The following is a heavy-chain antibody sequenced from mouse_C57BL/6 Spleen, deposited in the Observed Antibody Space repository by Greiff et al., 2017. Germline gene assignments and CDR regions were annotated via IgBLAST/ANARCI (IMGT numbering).Heavy chain of an antibody. D-gene: IGHD3-2*02. CDR1: GYTFTSYW. V-gene: IGHV1-52*01. CDR2: IDPSDSET. Sequence: QVQLQQPGAELVRPGSSVKLSCKASGYTFTSYWMHWVKQRPIQGLEWIGNIDPSDSETHYNQKFKDKATLTVAQSSSTAYMQLSSLTSETSAVYCGARETAQNYCDYWGQGTTLTGSA. CDR3: ARETAQNYCDY. J-gene: IGHJ2*01.